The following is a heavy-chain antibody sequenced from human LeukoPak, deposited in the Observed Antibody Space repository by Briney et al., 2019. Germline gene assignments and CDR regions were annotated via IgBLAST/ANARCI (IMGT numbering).Heavy chain of an antibody. D-gene: IGHD3-16*01. CDR2: IYNTGTT. V-gene: IGHV4-59*08. J-gene: IGHJ3*01. CDR1: GGSISSHY. Sequence: PSETLSLTCTVSGGSISSHYWTWIRQPPGKGLEWIGYIYNTGTTNYNPSLKSRVTISLDTSMNQLSLKLTYVTAADTAVYFCARDDYGVFDAFDVWGQGTVVTVSS. CDR3: ARDDYGVFDAFDV.